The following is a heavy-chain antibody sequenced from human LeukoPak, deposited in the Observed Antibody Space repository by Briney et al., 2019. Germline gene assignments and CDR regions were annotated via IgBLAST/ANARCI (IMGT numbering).Heavy chain of an antibody. CDR1: GGSISSYY. V-gene: IGHV4-59*12. CDR3: ARVRDGYNLGYYYYYMDV. Sequence: SETLSLTCTVSGGSISSYYWSWIRQPPGKGLEWIGYIYYSGSTNYNPCLKSRVTISVDTSKNQFSLKLSSVTAADTAVYYCARVRDGYNLGYYYYYMDVWGKGTTVTVSS. D-gene: IGHD5-24*01. CDR2: IYYSGST. J-gene: IGHJ6*03.